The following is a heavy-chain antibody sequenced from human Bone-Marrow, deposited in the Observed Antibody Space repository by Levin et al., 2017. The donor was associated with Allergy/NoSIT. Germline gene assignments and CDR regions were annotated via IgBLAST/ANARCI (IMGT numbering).Heavy chain of an antibody. CDR3: ARGKRALDAFDS. Sequence: SETLSLTCAVYGGSFSGYYWSWIRQPPGKGLEWIGEINHSGSTNYNPSLKSRVTISVDTSKNQFSLKLSSVTAADTAVYYCARGKRALDAFDSWGQGTMVTVSS. V-gene: IGHV4-34*01. CDR2: INHSGST. CDR1: GGSFSGYY. J-gene: IGHJ3*02.